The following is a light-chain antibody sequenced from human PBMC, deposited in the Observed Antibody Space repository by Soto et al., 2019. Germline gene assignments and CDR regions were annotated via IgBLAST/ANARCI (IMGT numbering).Light chain of an antibody. CDR1: QGISSY. Sequence: DIQLTQSPSFLSASVGDRVTITCRASQGISSYLAWYQQKPGKAPKLLIYAASTLQSGVPSRFSGSGSGTDFTLTIRSLQAEDFATYFRQQLNSFPQAFGQGTELEIK. V-gene: IGKV1-9*01. CDR3: QQLNSFPQA. J-gene: IGKJ2*01. CDR2: AAS.